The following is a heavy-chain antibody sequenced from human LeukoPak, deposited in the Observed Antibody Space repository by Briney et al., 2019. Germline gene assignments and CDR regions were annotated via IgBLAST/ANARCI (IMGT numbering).Heavy chain of an antibody. CDR3: ARGAYSYDSSGAFDI. CDR2: IYYSKST. V-gene: IGHV4-39*07. D-gene: IGHD3-22*01. J-gene: IGHJ3*02. Sequence: SETLSLTCTVSGGSISSSSYYWGWIRQPPGKALEWIGSIYYSKSTYYNPSLKNRVTISVDTPKNQFSLKLSSVTAADTAVYFCARGAYSYDSSGAFDIWGEGTMVTVSS. CDR1: GGSISSSSYY.